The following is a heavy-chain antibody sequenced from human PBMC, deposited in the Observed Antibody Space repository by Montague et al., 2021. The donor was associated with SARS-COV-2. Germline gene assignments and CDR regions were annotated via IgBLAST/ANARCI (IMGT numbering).Heavy chain of an antibody. Sequence: PALVKPTQTLTLTCTFSGFSLSTSGMCVSWIRQPPGKALEWLAPIDWDDDKYYSTSLRTRLTISKDTSKNQVVLTMTNMDPVDTATYYCARSHYDILTGYYTVFDYWGQGTLVTVSS. J-gene: IGHJ4*02. CDR1: GFSLSTSGMC. CDR2: IDWDDDK. V-gene: IGHV2-70*01. CDR3: ARSHYDILTGYYTVFDY. D-gene: IGHD3-9*01.